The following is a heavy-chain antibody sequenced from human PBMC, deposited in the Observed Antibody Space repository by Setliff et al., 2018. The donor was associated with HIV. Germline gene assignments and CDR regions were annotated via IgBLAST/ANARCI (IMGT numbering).Heavy chain of an antibody. Sequence: GGSLRLSCAASGFTFNSYGMHWVRQAPGKGLEWVAVIWFGGSNKYYADSVKGRFTISRDNSKNTLYLQMNSLRAEDTAVYHCARVSRGTVVRGVILIGYFDNWGQGTLVTVSS. D-gene: IGHD3-10*01. J-gene: IGHJ4*02. V-gene: IGHV3-33*01. CDR1: GFTFNSYG. CDR2: IWFGGSNK. CDR3: ARVSRGTVVRGVILIGYFDN.